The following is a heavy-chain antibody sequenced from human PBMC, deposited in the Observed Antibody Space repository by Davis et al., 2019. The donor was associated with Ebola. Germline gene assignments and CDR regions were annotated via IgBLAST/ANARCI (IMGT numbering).Heavy chain of an antibody. CDR1: GGSISSSSYY. D-gene: IGHD5-18*01. CDR2: IYYSGST. J-gene: IGHJ5*02. Sequence: MPSETLSLTCTVSGGSISSSSYYWGWIRQPPGKGLEWIGSIYYSGSTYYNPSLKSRVTISVDTSKNQFSLKLSSVTAADTAVYYCARGYSYGSGWFDPWGQGTLVTVSS. CDR3: ARGYSYGSGWFDP. V-gene: IGHV4-39*01.